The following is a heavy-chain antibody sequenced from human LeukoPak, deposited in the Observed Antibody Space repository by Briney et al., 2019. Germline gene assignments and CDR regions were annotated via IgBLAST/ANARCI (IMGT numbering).Heavy chain of an antibody. CDR3: AKGRGYFYDYPFDY. J-gene: IGHJ4*02. CDR1: GFTFSSYS. Sequence: GGSLRLSCAASGFTFSSYSMNWVRQAPGKGLEWVSYISSSSSSTIYYADSVKGRFTISRDNAKNSLYLQMNSLRAEDTAAYYCAKGRGYFYDYPFDYWGQGTLVTVSS. CDR2: ISSSSSSTI. D-gene: IGHD5-18*01. V-gene: IGHV3-48*01.